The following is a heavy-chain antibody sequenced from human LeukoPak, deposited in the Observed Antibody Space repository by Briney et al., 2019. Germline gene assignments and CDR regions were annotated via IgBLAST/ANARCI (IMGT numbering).Heavy chain of an antibody. D-gene: IGHD4-17*01. V-gene: IGHV4-39*07. CDR3: ARRSPYGDYAVDY. Sequence: PSETLSLTCTVSGASISSGSYYWSWIRQPAGKGLEWIGRIYYSGSTYYNPSLKSRVTISVDTSKNQFSLKLSSVTAADTAVYYCARRSPYGDYAVDYWGQGTLVTVSS. CDR1: GASISSGSYY. J-gene: IGHJ4*02. CDR2: IYYSGST.